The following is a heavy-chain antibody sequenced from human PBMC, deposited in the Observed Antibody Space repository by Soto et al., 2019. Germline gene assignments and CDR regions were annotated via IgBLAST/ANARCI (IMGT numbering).Heavy chain of an antibody. Sequence: ESLQISCQFSGYTFSNFWIGWVRQLPGKGLEWMGIIYPGDHETRYSPSFHGKVTISADKSINTAYLQWNSLEASDTAFYFCARSPRRSPYFDYWGQGALVTVSS. CDR2: IYPGDHET. CDR1: GYTFSNFW. CDR3: ARSPRRSPYFDY. J-gene: IGHJ4*02. V-gene: IGHV5-51*01.